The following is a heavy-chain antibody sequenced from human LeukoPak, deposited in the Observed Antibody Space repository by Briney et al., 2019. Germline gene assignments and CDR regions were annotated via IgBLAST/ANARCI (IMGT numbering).Heavy chain of an antibody. CDR3: ARDLYDSSGYYLPLRY. CDR1: GYTFTIYY. V-gene: IGHV1-46*01. Sequence: GASVKVSFKASGYTFTIYYMHWVRQAPGQGLEWMGIINPSGGSTSYAQKFQGRVTMTRDTSTSTVYMELSSLRSEDTAVYYCARDLYDSSGYYLPLRYWGQGTLVTVSS. D-gene: IGHD3-22*01. CDR2: INPSGGST. J-gene: IGHJ4*02.